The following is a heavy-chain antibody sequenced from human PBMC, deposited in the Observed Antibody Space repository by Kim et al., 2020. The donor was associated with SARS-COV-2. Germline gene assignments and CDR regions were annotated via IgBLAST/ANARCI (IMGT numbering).Heavy chain of an antibody. CDR3: ARLVRGYSYGVDY. D-gene: IGHD5-18*01. J-gene: IGHJ4*02. Sequence: YNPSLTSRVTSSGDTSKNQFSLKLSSVAASGTAVYYCARLVRGYSYGVDYWGQGTLVTVSS. V-gene: IGHV4-31*02.